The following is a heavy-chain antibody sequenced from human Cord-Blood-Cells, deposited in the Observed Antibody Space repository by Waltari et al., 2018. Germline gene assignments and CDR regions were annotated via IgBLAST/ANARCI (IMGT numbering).Heavy chain of an antibody. D-gene: IGHD2-2*01. Sequence: EVRLVESGGGLVQPGGSLRLSCAASGFTFRSYWMSWVRQAPGKGLGWVANIKQDGSEKYYVDSVKGRFTISRDNAKNSLYLQMNSLRAEDTAVYYCARSRFDIVVVPAVYYFDYWGQGTLVTVSS. J-gene: IGHJ4*02. CDR2: IKQDGSEK. V-gene: IGHV3-7*01. CDR3: ARSRFDIVVVPAVYYFDY. CDR1: GFTFRSYW.